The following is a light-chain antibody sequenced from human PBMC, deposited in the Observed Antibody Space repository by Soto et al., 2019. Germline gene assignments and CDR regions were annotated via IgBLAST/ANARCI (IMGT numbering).Light chain of an antibody. CDR1: QIIYTW. Sequence: DIQMTQSPSTLSAYVGDRVTITCRASQIIYTWLAWFQQKPGKAPKVLIYSASTLENGVPSRFSGSGAGTEFTLTISSLQPDDFAPYCCQQLSTYETFTFGPGTKVDIK. V-gene: IGKV1-5*03. CDR3: QQLSTYETFT. J-gene: IGKJ3*01. CDR2: SAS.